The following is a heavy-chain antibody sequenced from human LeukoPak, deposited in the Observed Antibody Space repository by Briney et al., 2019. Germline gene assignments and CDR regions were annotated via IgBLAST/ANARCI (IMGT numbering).Heavy chain of an antibody. D-gene: IGHD3-10*01. CDR3: ARDLAGHYYGSGSSFDY. CDR1: GFTFSSYS. Sequence: GGSLRLSCVASGFTFSSYSMNWVRQAPGKGLEWVANIREDGNERYYADSVKGHFTISRDNAKNSLFLQMDSLRAEDTAVYYCARDLAGHYYGSGSSFDYWGQGTLVTVSS. CDR2: IREDGNER. V-gene: IGHV3-7*01. J-gene: IGHJ4*02.